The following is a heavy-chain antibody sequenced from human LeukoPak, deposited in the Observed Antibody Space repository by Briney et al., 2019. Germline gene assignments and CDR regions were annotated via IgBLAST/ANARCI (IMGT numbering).Heavy chain of an antibody. CDR3: AAGGMGYGSGSHPPVFDY. V-gene: IGHV1-46*01. CDR1: GYTFTSYY. CDR2: INPSGGST. D-gene: IGHD3-10*01. Sequence: ASVKVSCKASGYTFTSYYMHWVRQAPGQGLEWMGIINPSGGSTSYAQKFQGRVTMTRDMSTSTVYMELSSLRSEDTAVYYCAAGGMGYGSGSHPPVFDYWGQGTLLTVSS. J-gene: IGHJ4*02.